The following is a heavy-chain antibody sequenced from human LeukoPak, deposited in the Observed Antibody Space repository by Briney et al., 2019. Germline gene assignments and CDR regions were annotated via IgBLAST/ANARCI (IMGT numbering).Heavy chain of an antibody. CDR1: GFTFDDYG. D-gene: IGHD3-9*01. CDR2: INWNGDNT. J-gene: IGHJ6*03. CDR3: AKGGGFDWLNYYYMDV. V-gene: IGHV3-20*04. Sequence: GGSLRLSCEASGFTFDDYGMSWVRQAPGKGLEWVSGINWNGDNTNYADSLKGRFTISRDNAKNSLYLQMNSLRAEDTALYYCAKGGGFDWLNYYYMDVWGKGTTVIISS.